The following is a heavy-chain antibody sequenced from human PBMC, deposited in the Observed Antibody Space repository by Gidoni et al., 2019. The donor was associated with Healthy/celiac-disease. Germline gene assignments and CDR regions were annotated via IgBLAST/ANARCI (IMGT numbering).Heavy chain of an antibody. V-gene: IGHV3-30*18. D-gene: IGHD6-19*01. Sequence: QVQLVESGGGVVQPGRSLRLSCAASGFTFSSYGMHWVRQAPGKGLEWVAVISYDGSNKYYADSVKGRFTISRDNSKNTLYLQINSLRAEDTAVYYCAKEGGSVAGPYYYYGMDVWGQGTTVTVSS. CDR3: AKEGGSVAGPYYYYGMDV. CDR2: ISYDGSNK. CDR1: GFTFSSYG. J-gene: IGHJ6*02.